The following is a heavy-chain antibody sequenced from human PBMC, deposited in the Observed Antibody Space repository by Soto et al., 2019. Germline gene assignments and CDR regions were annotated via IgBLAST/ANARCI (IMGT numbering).Heavy chain of an antibody. Sequence: ASVKVSCKASGYTFTGYYMHWVRQAPGQGLEWMGWINPNSGGTNYAQKFQGWVTMTRDTSISTAYMELSRLRSDDTAVYYCARGWIVLAGRDLFHGMDVWGQGTTVTVSS. J-gene: IGHJ6*02. D-gene: IGHD6-19*01. CDR3: ARGWIVLAGRDLFHGMDV. CDR1: GYTFTGYY. V-gene: IGHV1-2*04. CDR2: INPNSGGT.